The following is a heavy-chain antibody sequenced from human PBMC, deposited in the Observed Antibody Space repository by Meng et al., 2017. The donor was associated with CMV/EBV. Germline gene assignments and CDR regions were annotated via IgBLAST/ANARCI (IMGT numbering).Heavy chain of an antibody. D-gene: IGHD1-7*01. CDR2: ISGSGGST. V-gene: IGHV3-23*01. CDR1: GGSVYNGGYY. CDR3: AKDGITGTQYYYYYYGMDV. J-gene: IGHJ6*02. Sequence: ETLSLTCTVSGGSVYNGGYYWNWIRQPPGKGLEWVSAISGSGGSTYYADSVKGRFTISRDNSKNTLYLQMNSLRAEDTAVYYCAKDGITGTQYYYYYYGMDVWGQGTTVTVS.